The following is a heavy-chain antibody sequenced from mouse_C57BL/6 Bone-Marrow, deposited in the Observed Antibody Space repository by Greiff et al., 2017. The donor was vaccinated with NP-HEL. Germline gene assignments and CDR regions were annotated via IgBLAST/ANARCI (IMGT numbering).Heavy chain of an antibody. CDR1: GYTFTSYW. D-gene: IGHD1-1*01. CDR2: IDPSDSYT. CDR3: AREDITTVVADYFDY. V-gene: IGHV1-50*01. J-gene: IGHJ2*01. Sequence: QVQLKQPGAELVKPGASVKLSCKASGYTFTSYWMQWVKQRPGQGLEWIGEIDPSDSYTNYNQKFKGKATLTVDTSSSTAYMQLSSLTSEDSAVYYCAREDITTVVADYFDYWGQGTTLTVSS.